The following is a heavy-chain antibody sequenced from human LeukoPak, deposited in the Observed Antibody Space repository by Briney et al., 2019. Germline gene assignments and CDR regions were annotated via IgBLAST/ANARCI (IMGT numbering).Heavy chain of an antibody. CDR3: ARHSYYGSGIYSPFDY. Sequence: SETLSLTCTVSGGSISCNSYSWGWIRQPPGKGLEWIGTIDYSGSTYYNPSLKSRVTISVDTSENQFSLRLTSVTAADTAVYYCARHSYYGSGIYSPFDYWGQGILVSVSS. CDR1: GGSISCNSYS. CDR2: IDYSGST. D-gene: IGHD3-10*01. V-gene: IGHV4-39*01. J-gene: IGHJ4*02.